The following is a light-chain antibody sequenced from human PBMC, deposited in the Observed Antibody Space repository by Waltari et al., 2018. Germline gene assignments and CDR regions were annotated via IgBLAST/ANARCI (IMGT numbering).Light chain of an antibody. V-gene: IGKV1-17*01. CDR3: LQYNSHPFT. Sequence: DIQMTQSPSSLSASAGDTVTITCRASQGISTYLTWYQQKPGKAPKRLIYAASSLESGVPSRFSGSGSGTDFTLTISSLKPEDFATYYCLQYNSHPFTFGPGTKLDIK. CDR2: AAS. J-gene: IGKJ3*01. CDR1: QGISTY.